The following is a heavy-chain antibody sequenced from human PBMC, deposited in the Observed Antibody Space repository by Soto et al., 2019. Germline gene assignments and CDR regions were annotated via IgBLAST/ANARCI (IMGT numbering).Heavy chain of an antibody. CDR1: GGSISSYY. CDR3: ARRRGYSGYQYWYFDL. CDR2: IYYSGST. D-gene: IGHD5-12*01. J-gene: IGHJ2*01. Sequence: QVQLQESGPGLVKPSETLSLTCTVSGGSISSYYWSWIRQPPGKGLEWIGYIYYSGSTNYNPSLKSRVTISVDTSKNQFSLKLSSVTAADTAVYYCARRRGYSGYQYWYFDLWGRGTLVTVSS. V-gene: IGHV4-59*08.